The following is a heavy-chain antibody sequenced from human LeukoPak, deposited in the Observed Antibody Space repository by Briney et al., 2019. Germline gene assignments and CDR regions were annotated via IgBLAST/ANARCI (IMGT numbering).Heavy chain of an antibody. V-gene: IGHV3-30*18. Sequence: GGSLRLSCAVSGFIFSSYVMHWVRQAPGKGLEWVAALSYDESNKYYAESVKGRFTISRDNYKNTLYLQMNSLRAEDTAVYYCAKDRGSGSYPSPLFDYWGRGILVTVSS. D-gene: IGHD3-10*01. CDR2: LSYDESNK. J-gene: IGHJ4*02. CDR1: GFIFSSYV. CDR3: AKDRGSGSYPSPLFDY.